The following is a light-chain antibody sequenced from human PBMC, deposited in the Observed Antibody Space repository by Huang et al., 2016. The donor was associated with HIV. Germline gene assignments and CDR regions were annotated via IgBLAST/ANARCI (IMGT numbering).Light chain of an antibody. CDR2: AAS. CDR3: QQSYTTPWT. J-gene: IGKJ1*01. V-gene: IGKV1-39*01. Sequence: DIQMTQSPSSLSASVGDRASITCWASQSIKRYLNWYQQKPGKAPKVLIYAASNLQSGVPSRFSGSGSETDFTLTIISLQPDDSATYYCQQSYTTPWTFGQGTKVEI. CDR1: QSIKRY.